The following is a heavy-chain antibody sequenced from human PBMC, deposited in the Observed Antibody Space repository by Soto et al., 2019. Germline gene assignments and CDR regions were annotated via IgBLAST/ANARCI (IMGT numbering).Heavy chain of an antibody. CDR3: AKEALERRVGFDY. CDR2: ISESGDGT. Sequence: EVQLLESGGGLVQTGGSLGLSCAASVFTFSSYAMSWVRQAPGKGLEWVSGISESGDGTYYADYVKGRFTISRDNSQNTLYLQMNSLRGEDTSLYYCAKEALERRVGFDYWGQGILVTVSS. D-gene: IGHD1-1*01. V-gene: IGHV3-23*01. J-gene: IGHJ4*02. CDR1: VFTFSSYA.